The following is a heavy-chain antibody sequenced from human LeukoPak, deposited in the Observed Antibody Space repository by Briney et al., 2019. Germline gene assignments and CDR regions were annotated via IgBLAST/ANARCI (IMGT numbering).Heavy chain of an antibody. CDR1: GFTFSPYW. J-gene: IGHJ3*01. CDR2: IKQDGSEE. CDR3: VRAVHHLFYSDSSGYYGDAFDV. Sequence: PGGSLRLSCAASGFTFSPYWMTWVRQAPGKGLEWVANIKQDGSEEYYVDSVKGRFTISRDTLHLQMNSLRVDDTAVYYCVRAVHHLFYSDSSGYYGDAFDVWGQGTVVTVSS. V-gene: IGHV3-7*03. D-gene: IGHD3-22*01.